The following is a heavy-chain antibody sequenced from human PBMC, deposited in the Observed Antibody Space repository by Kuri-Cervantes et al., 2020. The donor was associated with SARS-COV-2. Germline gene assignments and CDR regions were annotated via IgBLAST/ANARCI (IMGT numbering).Heavy chain of an antibody. V-gene: IGHV3-43*02. D-gene: IGHD3-16*01. Sequence: GESLKISCAASGFTFDDYAMHWVRQALGKGLEWVSLISGDGGSTYYADSVKGRFTISRDNSKNSLYLQMNSLRTEDTALYYCAKDILKGEPFDYWGQGTLVTVYS. CDR3: AKDILKGEPFDY. CDR1: GFTFDDYA. CDR2: ISGDGGST. J-gene: IGHJ4*02.